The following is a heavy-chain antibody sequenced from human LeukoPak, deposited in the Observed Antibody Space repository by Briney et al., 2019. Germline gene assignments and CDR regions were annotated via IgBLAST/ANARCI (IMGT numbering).Heavy chain of an antibody. Sequence: ASVKVSCKASGYTFTGYYMHWVRQAPGQGLEWMGWINPNSGGTNYAQKSQGRVTMTRDTSISTAYMELSRLRSDDTAVYYCAREYGDYDDTYNWFDPWGQGTLVTVSS. CDR1: GYTFTGYY. D-gene: IGHD4-17*01. CDR3: AREYGDYDDTYNWFDP. CDR2: INPNSGGT. V-gene: IGHV1-2*02. J-gene: IGHJ5*02.